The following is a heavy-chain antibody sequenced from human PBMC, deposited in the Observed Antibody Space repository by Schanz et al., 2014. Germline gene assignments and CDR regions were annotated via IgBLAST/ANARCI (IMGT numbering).Heavy chain of an antibody. V-gene: IGHV3-11*03. CDR3: ARPRFDYGEVDY. J-gene: IGHJ4*02. Sequence: GQLLESGGGLIQPGGSLRLSCAASGFTFRDYYMSWIRQAPGKGLEWVSDISSGSSYANYADSVKGRFTISRDNAKNSLYLQMSSLRAEDTAVYYCARPRFDYGEVDYWGQGTLVTVSS. CDR2: ISSGSSYA. CDR1: GFTFRDYY. D-gene: IGHD4-17*01.